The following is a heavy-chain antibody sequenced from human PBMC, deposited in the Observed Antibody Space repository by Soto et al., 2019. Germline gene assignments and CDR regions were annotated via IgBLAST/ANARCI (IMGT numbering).Heavy chain of an antibody. V-gene: IGHV4-30-4*01. D-gene: IGHD1-26*01. Sequence: SETLSLTCTVATGSLSSGDYYWNWIRQPPGKGLEGIGYSSYSGSTYYKPSPKSRVSISVDTSNNPFSMKVSSVTAADTAVSYCDRDGGGGSYGFRPYYFDYWGQGTLVTVSS. CDR3: DRDGGGGSYGFRPYYFDY. CDR2: SSYSGST. J-gene: IGHJ4*02. CDR1: TGSLSSGDYY.